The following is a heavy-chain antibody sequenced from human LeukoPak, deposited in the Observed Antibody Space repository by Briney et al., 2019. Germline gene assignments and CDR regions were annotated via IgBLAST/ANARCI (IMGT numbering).Heavy chain of an antibody. J-gene: IGHJ4*02. CDR2: ISGSDGST. D-gene: IGHD3-22*01. Sequence: GGSLRLSCAASGFNFSSYAMTWVRQAPGKGLEWVSAISGSDGSTYYADSVKGRFTISRDNSKNTLYLQMNSLRAEDTAVYYCAAEVGYYDSSGYYLPGYWGQGTLVTVSS. V-gene: IGHV3-23*01. CDR3: AAEVGYYDSSGYYLPGY. CDR1: GFNFSSYA.